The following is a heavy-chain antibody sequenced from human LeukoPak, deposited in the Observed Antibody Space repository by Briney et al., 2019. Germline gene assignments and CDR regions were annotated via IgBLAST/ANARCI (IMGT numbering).Heavy chain of an antibody. J-gene: IGHJ4*02. CDR2: INAGNGNT. D-gene: IGHD5-12*01. V-gene: IGHV1-3*03. CDR3: ARDSGDSGYDIGGFDY. Sequence: ASVEVSCKASGYTFTSYAMHWVRQAPGQRLEWMGWINAGNGNTKYSQEFQGRVTITRDTSASTAYMELSSLRSEDMAVYYCARDSGDSGYDIGGFDYWGQGTLVTVSS. CDR1: GYTFTSYA.